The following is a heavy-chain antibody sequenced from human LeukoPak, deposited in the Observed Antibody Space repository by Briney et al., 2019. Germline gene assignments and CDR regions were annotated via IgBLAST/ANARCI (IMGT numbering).Heavy chain of an antibody. V-gene: IGHV3-30*02. CDR1: GFTFSNYG. J-gene: IGHJ4*02. D-gene: IGHD2-15*01. CDR2: IRFDGTNK. Sequence: GGSLRLSCAASGFTFSNYGMHWVRQAPGKGLEWVAFIRFDGTNKFYADSVKGRFTISRDNSQNTVSLQVNNLRTEDTALYYCAKAPVTTCSGAYCYPFDYWSQGTLVTVSS. CDR3: AKAPVTTCSGAYCYPFDY.